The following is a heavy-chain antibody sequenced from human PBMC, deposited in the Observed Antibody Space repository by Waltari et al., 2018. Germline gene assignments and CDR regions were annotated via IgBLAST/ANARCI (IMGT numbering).Heavy chain of an antibody. J-gene: IGHJ5*02. Sequence: QVQLVESGGGVVQPGRSLRLSCAASGFPFSSYAMHWVRQAPGKGLEWVAVISYDGSNKYYADSVKGRFTISRDNSKNTLYLQMNSLRAEDTAVYYCARDLGTGNWFDPWGQGTLVTVSS. CDR1: GFPFSSYA. CDR3: ARDLGTGNWFDP. D-gene: IGHD1-1*01. V-gene: IGHV3-30-3*01. CDR2: ISYDGSNK.